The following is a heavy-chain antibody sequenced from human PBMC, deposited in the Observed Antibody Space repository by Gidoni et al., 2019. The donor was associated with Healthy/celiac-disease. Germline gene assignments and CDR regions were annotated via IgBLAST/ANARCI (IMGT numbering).Heavy chain of an antibody. CDR1: GGTVSSYA. J-gene: IGHJ3*02. Sequence: QVQLVQSGAEVKKHGSSVKVSCKASGGTVSSYAIHWVRQAPGQGLEWMGEIIPIFGTANYAQKFQGRVTITADESTSTAYMELSSLRSEDTAVYYCAIELPDIVVVPAASHYAFDIWCQGTMVTVSS. V-gene: IGHV1-69*01. CDR3: AIELPDIVVVPAASHYAFDI. D-gene: IGHD2-2*01. CDR2: IIPIFGTA.